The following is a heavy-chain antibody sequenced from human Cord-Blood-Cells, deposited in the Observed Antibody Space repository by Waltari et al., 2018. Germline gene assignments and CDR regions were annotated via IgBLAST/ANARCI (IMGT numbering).Heavy chain of an antibody. J-gene: IGHJ3*01. CDR2: INHSGST. Sequence: QVQLQQWGAGLLKPSETLSLTCAVYGGSFSGYYWSWIRQPPGKGLEWIGEINHSGSTNYNPSLKRRVTISVDSSKNQFSLNLSSVTAADTAVYYCARGLGSYAFDVWGQGTMVTVAS. CDR1: GGSFSGYY. V-gene: IGHV4-34*01. CDR3: ARGLGSYAFDV. D-gene: IGHD3-10*01.